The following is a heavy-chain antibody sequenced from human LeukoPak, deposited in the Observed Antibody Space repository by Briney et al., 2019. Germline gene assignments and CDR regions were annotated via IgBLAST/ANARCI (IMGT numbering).Heavy chain of an antibody. CDR1: GYTFTDYD. CDR2: LNPKSGDT. D-gene: IGHD3-10*01. CDR3: ARGPTGSEYYYMDV. Sequence: ASVKVSCKASGYTFTDYDINWVRQATGQGLEWMGWLNPKSGDTGYAQKFQGRVTITRDTSIDTAYVELSSLRSEDSAVYYCARGPTGSEYYYMDVWGKGTTVTVS. J-gene: IGHJ6*03. V-gene: IGHV1-8*03.